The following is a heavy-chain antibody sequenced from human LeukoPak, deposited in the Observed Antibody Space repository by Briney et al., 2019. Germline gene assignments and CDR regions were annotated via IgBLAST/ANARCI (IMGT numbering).Heavy chain of an antibody. V-gene: IGHV1-2*02. CDR1: RYTFTGYY. D-gene: IGHD6-13*01. Sequence: ASVKVPCKASRYTFTGYYMHWVRQAPGRGLEWMGWSNPNSGGTNYAQKFQGRVTITRNTSISTAYMELSSLRSEDTAVYYCARGRGSSWSTIYYFDYWGQGTLVTVSS. CDR3: ARGRGSSWSTIYYFDY. CDR2: SNPNSGGT. J-gene: IGHJ4*02.